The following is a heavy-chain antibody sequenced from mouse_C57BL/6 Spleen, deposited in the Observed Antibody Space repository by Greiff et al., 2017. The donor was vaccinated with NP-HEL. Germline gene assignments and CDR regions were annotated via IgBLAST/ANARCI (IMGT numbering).Heavy chain of an antibody. CDR1: GFTIKDYY. Sequence: VQLQQSGAELVKPGASVKLSCTASGFTIKDYYMHWVKQRTEQGLEWIGRIDPEDGATNYAPKFQGKATIPADTSSNTAYLQRSSLTSENTAVDYCARTTTAPYFDCWGKGTTLTVSS. J-gene: IGHJ2*01. CDR3: ARTTTAPYFDC. CDR2: IDPEDGAT. V-gene: IGHV14-2*01. D-gene: IGHD1-2*01.